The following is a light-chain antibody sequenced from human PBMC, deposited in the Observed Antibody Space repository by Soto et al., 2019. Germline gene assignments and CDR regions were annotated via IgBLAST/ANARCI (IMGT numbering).Light chain of an antibody. CDR2: KAS. CDR1: QSISSW. Sequence: DIQMTQSPSTLSASVGDRVTITCRASQSISSWLAWYQQKPGKAPKLLIYKASSLESGVPSRFSGSGSGTEFTLTISSLQPDDFATCYCQQYNSYSWTFGQGTKVDNK. J-gene: IGKJ1*01. CDR3: QQYNSYSWT. V-gene: IGKV1-5*03.